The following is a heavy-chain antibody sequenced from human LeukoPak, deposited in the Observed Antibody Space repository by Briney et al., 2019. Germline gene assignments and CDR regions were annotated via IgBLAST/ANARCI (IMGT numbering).Heavy chain of an antibody. CDR3: ARDRAATQDWVEFDP. V-gene: IGHV3-66*03. D-gene: IGHD2-15*01. Sequence: GGSLRLSCAVSGFLVSNYYMSWVRQAPGKGLEWFSLIRGSGDTFYADSVKGRFTISRDDSKNTVYLRMNSLRVEDTAVYFCARDRAATQDWVEFDPWGQGTLVTVSS. CDR1: GFLVSNYY. CDR2: IRGSGDT. J-gene: IGHJ5*02.